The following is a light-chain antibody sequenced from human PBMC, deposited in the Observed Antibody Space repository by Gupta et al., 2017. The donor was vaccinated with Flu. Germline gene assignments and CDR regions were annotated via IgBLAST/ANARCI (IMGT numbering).Light chain of an antibody. CDR1: SSDVGAYNY. J-gene: IGLJ2*01. CDR2: EVN. CDR3: NSYASINAVV. V-gene: IGLV2-8*01. Sequence: QSALTQPPSASGSPGQSVTISCAGTSSDVGAYNYVSWYHQHPGKAPKLILSEVNKRPSGVPDRFSGSKSGNTASLTVSGLQAEDEADYYCNSYASINAVVYGGGTRLTVL.